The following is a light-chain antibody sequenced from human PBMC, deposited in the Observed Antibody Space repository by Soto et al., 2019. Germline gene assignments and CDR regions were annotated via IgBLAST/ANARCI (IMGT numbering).Light chain of an antibody. Sequence: IVLTHSPATLSSFPVYRVTLSCMASQYINTRLAWYQHRPGQAPRLVIYQTSIRAAGIPARFSASGSGTDFTLTISDVQPEDFALYYCHQRQSWPRTFGQGTKVDIK. CDR3: HQRQSWPRT. CDR1: QYINTR. CDR2: QTS. J-gene: IGKJ1*01. V-gene: IGKV3-11*01.